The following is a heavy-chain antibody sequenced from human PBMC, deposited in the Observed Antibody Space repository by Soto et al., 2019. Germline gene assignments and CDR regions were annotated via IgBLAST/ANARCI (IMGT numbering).Heavy chain of an antibody. CDR1: GGTFSSYT. CDR3: ARDRRYCSSTSCQRHLDY. D-gene: IGHD2-2*01. Sequence: GASVKVSCKASGGTFSSYTISWVRQAPGQGLEWMGRIIPILGIANYAQKFQGRVTITADKSTSTAYMELSSLRSEDTAVYYCARDRRYCSSTSCQRHLDYWGQGTLVTVSS. V-gene: IGHV1-69*04. CDR2: IIPILGIA. J-gene: IGHJ4*02.